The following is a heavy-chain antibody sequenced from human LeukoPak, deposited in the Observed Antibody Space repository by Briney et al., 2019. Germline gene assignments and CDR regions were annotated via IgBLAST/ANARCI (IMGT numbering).Heavy chain of an antibody. CDR3: AELGITMIGGV. CDR1: GFTFSSYA. V-gene: IGHV3-23*01. D-gene: IGHD3-10*02. Sequence: WGSLRLSCAASGFTFSSYAMSWVRQAPGKGLEWVSDVSGSGSGTNYADSVKGRFTISRDNSKNTLYLQMNSLRAEDTAVYYCAELGITMIGGVWGKETTVTISS. CDR2: VSGSGSGT. J-gene: IGHJ6*04.